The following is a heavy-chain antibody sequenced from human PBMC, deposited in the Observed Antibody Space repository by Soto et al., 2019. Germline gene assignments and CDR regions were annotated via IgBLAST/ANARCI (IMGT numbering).Heavy chain of an antibody. Sequence: GGSLRLSCAASGFTFSDYYMSWIRQAPGKGLEWVSYISSSGSTIYYADSVKGRFTISRDNAKNSLYLQMNSLRAEDTAVYYCASYDFWSGYNFDYWGQGTLVTVSS. V-gene: IGHV3-11*01. CDR3: ASYDFWSGYNFDY. CDR1: GFTFSDYY. D-gene: IGHD3-3*01. CDR2: ISSSGSTI. J-gene: IGHJ4*02.